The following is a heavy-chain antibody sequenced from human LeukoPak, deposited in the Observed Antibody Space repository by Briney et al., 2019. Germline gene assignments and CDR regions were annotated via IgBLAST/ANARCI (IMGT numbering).Heavy chain of an antibody. Sequence: GASVKVSCKAFGYTFTGYYMHWVRQAPGQGLEWMGWINPNSGGTNYAQKFQGRVTMTRDTSISTAYMELSRLRSDDTAVYYCARDKALRYFDWLQNGMDVWGQGTTVTVSS. J-gene: IGHJ6*02. V-gene: IGHV1-2*02. CDR3: ARDKALRYFDWLQNGMDV. D-gene: IGHD3-9*01. CDR2: INPNSGGT. CDR1: GYTFTGYY.